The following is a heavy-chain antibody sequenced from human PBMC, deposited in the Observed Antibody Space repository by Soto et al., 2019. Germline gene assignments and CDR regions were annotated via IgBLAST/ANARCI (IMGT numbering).Heavy chain of an antibody. CDR3: ARDPGNLYYYYGMDV. Sequence: GGSLRLSCAASGFTFSSYGMHWVRQAPGKGLEWVAVIWYDGSNKYYADSVKGRFTISRDNSKNTLYLQMNSLRAEDTAVYYCARDPGNLYYYYGMDVWGQGTTVTVSS. CDR1: GFTFSSYG. D-gene: IGHD1-1*01. CDR2: IWYDGSNK. V-gene: IGHV3-33*01. J-gene: IGHJ6*02.